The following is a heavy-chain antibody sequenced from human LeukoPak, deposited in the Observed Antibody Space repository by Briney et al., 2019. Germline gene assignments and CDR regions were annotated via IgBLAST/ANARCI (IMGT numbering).Heavy chain of an antibody. J-gene: IGHJ6*03. CDR3: ARGQQLGYYYYYYMDV. Sequence: SETLSLTCTVSGGSISSSSYYWGWIRQPPGKGLEWIGSIYYSGSTNYNPSLKSRVTISVDTSKNQFSLKLSSVTAADTAVYYCARGQQLGYYYYYYMDVWGKGTTVTISS. CDR2: IYYSGST. V-gene: IGHV4-39*07. CDR1: GGSISSSSYY. D-gene: IGHD6-13*01.